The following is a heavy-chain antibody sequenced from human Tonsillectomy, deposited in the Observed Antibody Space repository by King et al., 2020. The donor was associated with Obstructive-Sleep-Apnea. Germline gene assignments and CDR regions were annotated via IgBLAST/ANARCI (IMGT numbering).Heavy chain of an antibody. CDR2: IYYGGST. Sequence: VQLQESGPGLVKPSETLSLTCTVSGGSISSYYWSWIRQPPGKGLEWIGYIYYGGSTNYNPSLKSRITISVDTSKNQFSLRLGSVTAADTAVYYCAGGSWGSVYWGQGTLVTVSP. CDR1: GGSISSYY. V-gene: IGHV4-59*01. J-gene: IGHJ4*02. D-gene: IGHD2-15*01. CDR3: AGGSWGSVY.